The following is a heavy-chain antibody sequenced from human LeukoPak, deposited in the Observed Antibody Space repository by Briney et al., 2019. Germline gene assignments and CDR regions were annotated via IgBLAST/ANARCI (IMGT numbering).Heavy chain of an antibody. CDR2: VYYSGST. CDR3: ARSPLYYYDSSGYSPYYFDY. Sequence: SETLSLTCTVSGGSISSYYWNWIRQPPGKGLEWIGYVYYSGSTKYNPSLKSRVTISIDMSKNQFSLKLSSVTAADTAVYYCARSPLYYYDSSGYSPYYFDYWGQGTLVTVSS. V-gene: IGHV4-59*08. J-gene: IGHJ4*02. D-gene: IGHD3-22*01. CDR1: GGSISSYY.